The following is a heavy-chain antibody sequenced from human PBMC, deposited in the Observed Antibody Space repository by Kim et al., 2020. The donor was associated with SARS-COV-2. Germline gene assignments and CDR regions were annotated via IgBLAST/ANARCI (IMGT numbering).Heavy chain of an antibody. CDR1: GLSFSGYY. J-gene: IGHJ4*02. V-gene: IGHV4-34*01. CDR3: ARGRFTMVQGVNYSFAY. Sequence: SETLSLTCAVYGLSFSGYYWSWVRQPPGKGLEWIGGINHSGSTNYNPSLKSRVTISVDTSKNQFSLKLISVTAADTAVYYCARGRFTMVQGVNYSFAYWGQGTLVTVPS. D-gene: IGHD3-10*01. CDR2: INHSGST.